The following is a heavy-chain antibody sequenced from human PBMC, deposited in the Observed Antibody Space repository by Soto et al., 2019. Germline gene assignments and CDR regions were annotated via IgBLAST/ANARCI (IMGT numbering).Heavy chain of an antibody. CDR3: ARGTGPGSFLIDY. CDR1: GFIFSNYA. J-gene: IGHJ4*02. D-gene: IGHD3-10*01. V-gene: IGHV3-33*01. Sequence: QVQLVGSGGGVVQPGRSLRLSCAASGFIFSNYAMHWVRQAPGQGLEWVALIWSDGSYENYVESVKGRFTISRDNSKNTLYLQVNSLRVDDTAVYFCARGTGPGSFLIDYWGQGTLVTVSS. CDR2: IWSDGSYE.